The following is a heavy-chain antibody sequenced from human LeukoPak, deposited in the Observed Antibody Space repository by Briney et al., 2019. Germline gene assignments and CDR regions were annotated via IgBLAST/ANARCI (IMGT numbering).Heavy chain of an antibody. J-gene: IGHJ1*01. CDR1: GLRFSDYY. D-gene: IGHD2/OR15-2a*01. CDR3: ATNLIGAGEYFQQ. CDR2: ISSGGDIM. V-gene: IGHV3-11*01. Sequence: GGSLRLSCAASGLRFSDYYVSWIRQAPGKGLQWVSYISSGGDIMHYTDSVKGRFTSSRDNAKNSGYLEMNSLGAEDTAVYYCATNLIGAGEYFQQWGQGTLVTVSS.